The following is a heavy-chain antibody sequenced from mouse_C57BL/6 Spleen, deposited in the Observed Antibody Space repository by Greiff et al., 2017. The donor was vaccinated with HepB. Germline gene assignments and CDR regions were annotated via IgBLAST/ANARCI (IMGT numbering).Heavy chain of an antibody. V-gene: IGHV5-16*01. CDR2: INYDGSST. Sequence: EVHLVESEGGLVQPGSSMKLSCTASGFTFSDYYMAWVRQVPEKGLEWVANINYDGSSTYYLDSLKSRFIISRDNAKNILYLQMSSLKSEDTATYYCARDQYYGSSSWYFDVWGTGTTVTVSS. D-gene: IGHD1-1*01. CDR3: ARDQYYGSSSWYFDV. CDR1: GFTFSDYY. J-gene: IGHJ1*03.